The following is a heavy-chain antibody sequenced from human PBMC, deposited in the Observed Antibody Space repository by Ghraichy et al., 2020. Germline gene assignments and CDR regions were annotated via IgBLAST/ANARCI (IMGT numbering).Heavy chain of an antibody. CDR1: GFTFSSYV. CDR2: ISYDASNK. J-gene: IGHJ5*02. CDR3: AKGTGPLPPHFDP. Sequence: GESMNISCAVSGFTFSSYVMHWVRQAPGKGLEWVAVISYDASNKYYADSVTGRFTISRDTSKHMLYLQMTILRAEDTAVYYCAKGTGPLPPHFDPWGQGTLVTVSS. D-gene: IGHD1-14*01. V-gene: IGHV3-30*18.